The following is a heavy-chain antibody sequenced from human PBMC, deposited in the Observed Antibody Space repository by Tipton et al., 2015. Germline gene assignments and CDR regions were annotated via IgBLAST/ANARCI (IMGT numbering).Heavy chain of an antibody. CDR2: INHSGST. D-gene: IGHD4/OR15-4a*01. Sequence: TLSLTCAVYGGSFSGCYWRWVRQPPGKGLEWIGEINHSGSTNYNPSLKSRVTMSVDTSKNQFSLKLNSVTAADTAVYYCASWVVPGALVYWGQGTLVTVSS. CDR1: GGSFSGCY. CDR3: ASWVVPGALVY. J-gene: IGHJ4*02. V-gene: IGHV4-34*01.